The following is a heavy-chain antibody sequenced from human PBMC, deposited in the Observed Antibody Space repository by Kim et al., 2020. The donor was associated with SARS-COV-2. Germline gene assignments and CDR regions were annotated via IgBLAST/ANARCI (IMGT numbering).Heavy chain of an antibody. J-gene: IGHJ4*02. Sequence: SETLSLTCTVSGGSISSYYWSWIRQPPGKGLEWIGYIYYSGSTNYNPSLKSRVTISVDTSKNQFSLKLSSVTAADTAVYYCARRRTGSLFDYWGQGTLVT. CDR3: ARRRTGSLFDY. CDR2: IYYSGST. D-gene: IGHD1-1*01. V-gene: IGHV4-59*01. CDR1: GGSISSYY.